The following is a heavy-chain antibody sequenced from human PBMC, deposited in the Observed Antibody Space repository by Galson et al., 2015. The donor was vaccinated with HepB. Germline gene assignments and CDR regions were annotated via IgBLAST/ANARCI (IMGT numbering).Heavy chain of an antibody. D-gene: IGHD2-2*01. CDR3: ARLYCSSTSCPRTLDY. Sequence: SLRLSCAASGFTVSSNYMSWVRQAPGKGLEWVSVIYSGGSTYYADSVKGRFTISRHNSKNTLYLQMNSLRAEDTAVYYCARLYCSSTSCPRTLDYWGQGTLVTVSS. CDR1: GFTVSSNY. J-gene: IGHJ4*02. V-gene: IGHV3-53*04. CDR2: IYSGGST.